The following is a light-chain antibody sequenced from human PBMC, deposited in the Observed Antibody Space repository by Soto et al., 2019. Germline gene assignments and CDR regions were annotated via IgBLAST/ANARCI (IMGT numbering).Light chain of an antibody. Sequence: EIVLTQSPGTLSLSPGERATLSCGASQSVSSSYLAWYQQKPGQAPRLLIYGASSRATGIPDRFSGSGSGTDFTLTISRLEPEDFALYYCQQYGSSLWTFGQGTKVEIK. V-gene: IGKV3-20*01. CDR2: GAS. J-gene: IGKJ1*01. CDR3: QQYGSSLWT. CDR1: QSVSSSY.